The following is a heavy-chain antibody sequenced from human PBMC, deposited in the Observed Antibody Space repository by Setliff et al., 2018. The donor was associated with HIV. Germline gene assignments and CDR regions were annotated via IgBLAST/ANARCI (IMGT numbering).Heavy chain of an antibody. D-gene: IGHD1-26*01. J-gene: IGHJ2*01. CDR3: ARDHHSGRGSNFPWYSDL. Sequence: ASVKVSCKASGYNFTSHDINWVRQAPGQGLEWMGWMNPKSGNTGYARKFQDRVTMTRKTSISTAYMELRSLRSDDTAVYYCARDHHSGRGSNFPWYSDLWGRGTRGTSPQ. CDR2: MNPKSGNT. CDR1: GYNFTSHD. V-gene: IGHV1-8*01.